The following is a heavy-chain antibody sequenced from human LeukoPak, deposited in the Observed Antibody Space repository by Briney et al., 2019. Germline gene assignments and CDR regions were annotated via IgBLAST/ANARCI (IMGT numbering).Heavy chain of an antibody. CDR2: IYHSGST. Sequence: SETLSLTCTVSGGSISSSSYYWGWIRQPPGKGLEWIGSIYHSGSTYYNPSLKSRVTISVDTSKSQFSLKLSSVTAADTAVYYCARGIWAVTTGLAWWFDPWGQGTLVTVSS. J-gene: IGHJ5*02. CDR1: GGSISSSSYY. D-gene: IGHD4-17*01. CDR3: ARGIWAVTTGLAWWFDP. V-gene: IGHV4-39*07.